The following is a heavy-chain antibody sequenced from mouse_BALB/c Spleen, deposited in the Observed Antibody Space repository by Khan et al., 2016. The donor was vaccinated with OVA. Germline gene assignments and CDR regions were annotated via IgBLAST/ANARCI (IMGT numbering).Heavy chain of an antibody. CDR1: GFSLTSYG. CDR3: ARDTTATPY. Sequence: VQLQESGPGLVAPSQSLSITCTVSGFSLTSYGVHWVRQPPGKGLEWLGIICAGGSSNYYPALMSRLIIIKNNSKSQVFLKMNSLQADDAAMYYCARDTTATPYWGQGTLVTVSA. CDR2: ICAGGSS. V-gene: IGHV2-9*02. D-gene: IGHD1-2*01. J-gene: IGHJ3*01.